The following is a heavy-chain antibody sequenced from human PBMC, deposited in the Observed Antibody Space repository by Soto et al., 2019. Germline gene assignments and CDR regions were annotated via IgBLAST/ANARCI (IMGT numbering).Heavy chain of an antibody. J-gene: IGHJ5*02. CDR3: ARTRGVIPRVTYNWFDP. CDR1: GYSFSGYY. V-gene: IGHV1-2*02. Sequence: QVLLVQSGAEVKKPGASVKVSCKASGYSFSGYYMNWVRQAPGQGLEWMGWIKPNSGGTDYTQKFQGRVTMTRDTSISTAYMELRGLRYDDTAVYYCARTRGVIPRVTYNWFDPWGQGTLVTVSS. D-gene: IGHD3-10*01. CDR2: IKPNSGGT.